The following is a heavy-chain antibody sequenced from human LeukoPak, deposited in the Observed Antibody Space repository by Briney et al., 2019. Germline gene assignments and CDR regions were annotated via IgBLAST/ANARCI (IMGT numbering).Heavy chain of an antibody. CDR2: ISGSGGST. D-gene: IGHD3-22*01. CDR3: AKEGHDYDSSGYLDY. Sequence: GGALRLSCAASGFTLCNYVMSWVRQGPGEGVGWGSTISGSGGSTYYADSVKGRFTISRDNFKNTLYLQMTSLRAEDTAVYYCAKEGHDYDSSGYLDYWGQGTLVTVSS. V-gene: IGHV3-23*01. CDR1: GFTLCNYV. J-gene: IGHJ4*02.